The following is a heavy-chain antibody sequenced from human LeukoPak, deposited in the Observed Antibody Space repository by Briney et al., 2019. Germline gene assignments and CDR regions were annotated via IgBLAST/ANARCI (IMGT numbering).Heavy chain of an antibody. CDR3: ATASRTHRYYYGMDV. CDR1: GFTFDDYA. Sequence: GRSLRLSCAASGFTFDDYAMHWVRHAPGKGLEWVSGVSWNSGSIGYADSVKGRFTISRDNAKNSLYLQMNSLRAEDTALYYCATASRTHRYYYGMDVWGQGTTVTVSS. D-gene: IGHD1-14*01. CDR2: VSWNSGSI. J-gene: IGHJ6*02. V-gene: IGHV3-9*01.